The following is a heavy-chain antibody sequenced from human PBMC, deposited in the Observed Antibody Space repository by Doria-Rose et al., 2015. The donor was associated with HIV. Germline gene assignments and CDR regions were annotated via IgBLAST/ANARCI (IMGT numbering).Heavy chain of an antibody. V-gene: IGHV2-26*01. Sequence: QVTLKESGPVLVKPTETPTLTCTVSGVSLSSPGMGVSWIRQPPGKALEWLANNFSDDERSYKTTLKSRLTISRGTSKSQVVLTMTDMDPVGTATYYCARIKSSRWYHKYYFDFWGQGTLVIVSA. D-gene: IGHD6-13*01. J-gene: IGHJ4*02. CDR1: GVSLSSPGMG. CDR3: ARIKSSRWYHKYYFDF. CDR2: NFSDDER.